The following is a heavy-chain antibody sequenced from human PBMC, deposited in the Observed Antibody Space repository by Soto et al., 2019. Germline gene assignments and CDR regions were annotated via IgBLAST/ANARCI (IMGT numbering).Heavy chain of an antibody. Sequence: SETLSLTCTVSGGSITDYSLVCIRQPAGKGLEWIGRIFSSGSTNYTPSLKGRIPMSLDTSKNQFCLKLNSANATDTAVYFCARDQGVVVTADNWFDPWGQGILVTVS. CDR2: IFSSGST. D-gene: IGHD2-21*02. CDR1: GGSITDYS. J-gene: IGHJ5*02. V-gene: IGHV4-4*07. CDR3: ARDQGVVVTADNWFDP.